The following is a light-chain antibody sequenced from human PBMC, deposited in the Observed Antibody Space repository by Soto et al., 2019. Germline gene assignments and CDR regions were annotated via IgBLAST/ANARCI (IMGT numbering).Light chain of an antibody. V-gene: IGLV3-21*02. Sequence: SSELTQPPSVSVAPGQTARITCGGNNIESKSVHWCQQKPGQAPVLVVYDDSDRPSGIPERFSGSNSGNTATLTISRVEAGDEADYYCQVWDSTSDHSGVVFGGGTKLTVL. CDR3: QVWDSTSDHSGVV. J-gene: IGLJ2*01. CDR2: DDS. CDR1: NIESKS.